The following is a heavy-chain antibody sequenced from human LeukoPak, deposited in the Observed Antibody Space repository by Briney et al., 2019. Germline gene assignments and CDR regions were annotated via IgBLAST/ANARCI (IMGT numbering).Heavy chain of an antibody. Sequence: SVKVSCKASGGTFSSYAISWVRQAPGQGLEWMGRIIPILGIANYAQKFQGRVTITADKSTSTAYMELSSLRSEDTAVYYCARLYCSSTSCSVWYDPWGQGTLVTVSS. CDR2: IIPILGIA. J-gene: IGHJ5*02. CDR1: GGTFSSYA. V-gene: IGHV1-69*04. D-gene: IGHD2-2*01. CDR3: ARLYCSSTSCSVWYDP.